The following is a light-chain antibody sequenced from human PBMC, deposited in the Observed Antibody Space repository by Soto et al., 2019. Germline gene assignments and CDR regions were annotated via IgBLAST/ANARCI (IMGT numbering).Light chain of an antibody. CDR1: QTISSN. CDR3: QQYHNWPPQYT. V-gene: IGKV3-15*01. Sequence: EIVMTQSPATLSVSPGERATLSCSASQTISSNLAWYQQKPGQAPRLLIHGASTRAAGVPARFSGSGSGTEFTLTITSLQSEDFAVYYCQQYHNWPPQYTFGQGTQLQI. J-gene: IGKJ2*01. CDR2: GAS.